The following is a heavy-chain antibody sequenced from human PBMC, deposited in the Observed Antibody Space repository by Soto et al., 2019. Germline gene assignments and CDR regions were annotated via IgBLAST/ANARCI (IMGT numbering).Heavy chain of an antibody. J-gene: IGHJ2*01. CDR3: ARHRGGWYNTWYFDL. D-gene: IGHD6-19*01. Sequence: VQVVESGGGLVQPGGSLRLSCAASGFSVSTNDLSWVRQAPGKGLEWVSMIYSTGGTYFADSVKGRFTISRHNSDNTLSLQMNSLRPDDTAVYYCARHRGGWYNTWYFDLWGRGTLVTVSS. V-gene: IGHV3-53*04. CDR1: GFSVSTND. CDR2: IYSTGGT.